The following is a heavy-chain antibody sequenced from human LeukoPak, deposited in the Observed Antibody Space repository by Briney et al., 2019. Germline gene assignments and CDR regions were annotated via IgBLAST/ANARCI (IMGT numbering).Heavy chain of an antibody. CDR1: GGSISSYY. V-gene: IGHV4-4*07. Sequence: SETLSLTCTVSGGSISSYYWSWIRQPAGKGLEWIGRIYPSGSTNYNPSLKSRVTISVDTSKNQFSLKLSSVTAADTAVYYCARVDYYGSGSYFSQIDYWGQGTLVTVSS. CDR3: ARVDYYGSGSYFSQIDY. CDR2: IYPSGST. J-gene: IGHJ4*02. D-gene: IGHD3-10*01.